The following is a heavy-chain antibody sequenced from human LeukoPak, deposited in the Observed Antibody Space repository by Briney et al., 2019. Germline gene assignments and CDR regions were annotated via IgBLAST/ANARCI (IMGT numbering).Heavy chain of an antibody. Sequence: GGSLRLSCAASGFTVDNNYMSWVRQAPGKGLERVSVSYTGGTTNYADSVKGRFTISRDTSKNMLYLQMTSLRAEDTAVYYCAKERGSWSFDYWGRGTLVTVSS. CDR3: AKERGSWSFDY. CDR1: GFTVDNNY. CDR2: SYTGGTT. V-gene: IGHV3-66*01. J-gene: IGHJ4*02. D-gene: IGHD6-13*01.